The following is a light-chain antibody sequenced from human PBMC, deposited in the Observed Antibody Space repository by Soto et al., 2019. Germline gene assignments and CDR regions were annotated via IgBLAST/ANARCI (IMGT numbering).Light chain of an antibody. CDR2: EVS. CDR3: SSYAGSNNLV. V-gene: IGLV2-8*01. J-gene: IGLJ1*01. CDR1: SGDVGGYNY. Sequence: QSALTQPPSASGSPGQSVTISCTGTSGDVGGYNYVSWYQQHPGKAPKLNIHEVSKRPSGVPDRFSGSKSGNTASLTVSGLQAEDEADYYCSSYAGSNNLVFGTGTKLTVL.